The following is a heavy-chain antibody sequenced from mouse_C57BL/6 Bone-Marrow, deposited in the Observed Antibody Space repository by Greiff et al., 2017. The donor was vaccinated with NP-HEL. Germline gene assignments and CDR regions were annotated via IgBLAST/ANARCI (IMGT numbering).Heavy chain of an antibody. Sequence: QVQLQQPGAELVMPGASVKLSCKASGYTFTSYWMHWVKQRPGQGLEWIGEIDPSDSYTNYNQKFKGKSTLTVDKSSSTAYRQLSSLTSEDSAVYYCARGEWNYFDYWGQGTTLTVSS. J-gene: IGHJ2*01. CDR1: GYTFTSYW. V-gene: IGHV1-69*01. CDR2: IDPSDSYT. CDR3: ARGEWNYFDY.